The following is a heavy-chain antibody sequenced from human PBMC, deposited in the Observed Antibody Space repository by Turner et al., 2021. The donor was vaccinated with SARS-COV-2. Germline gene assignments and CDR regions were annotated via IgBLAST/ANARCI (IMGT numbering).Heavy chain of an antibody. Sequence: VQLVESGGGVVQPGRSLRLSCAASGFTFSSYAMSWVRRAPGKGLEWVSAISVGGGSTYYADSVKGRFTISRDNSKNTLYLQMNSLRAEDTAVYYCAKVPPYGDYFDYWGQGTLVTVSS. J-gene: IGHJ4*02. CDR2: ISVGGGST. CDR3: AKVPPYGDYFDY. CDR1: GFTFSSYA. D-gene: IGHD4-17*01. V-gene: IGHV3-23*04.